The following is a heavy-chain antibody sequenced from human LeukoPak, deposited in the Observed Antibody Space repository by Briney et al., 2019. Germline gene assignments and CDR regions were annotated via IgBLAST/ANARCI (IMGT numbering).Heavy chain of an antibody. CDR1: GYTFTSYD. Sequence: ASVKVSCKTSGYTFTSYDINWVRQATGQGLEWMGWMNPNSGNTDYAQKLQGRVTMTTDTSTSTAYMELRSLRSDDTAVYYCAGGEGYFDYWGQGTLVTVSS. CDR3: AGGEGYFDY. J-gene: IGHJ4*02. CDR2: MNPNSGNT. V-gene: IGHV1-8*02.